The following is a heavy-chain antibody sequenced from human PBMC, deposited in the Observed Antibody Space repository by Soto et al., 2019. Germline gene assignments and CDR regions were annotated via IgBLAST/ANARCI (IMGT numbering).Heavy chain of an antibody. J-gene: IGHJ6*02. D-gene: IGHD6-19*01. CDR3: AKTHSSGWYLDGMDV. CDR2: IRGSGGNT. V-gene: IGHV3-23*01. Sequence: VQLLESGGGLVQPGGSLRLSCAASGFTFSSYALSWVRPASGKGLELVSGIRGSGGNTFYADSVKGRFTISRDNSKNTLYLQMNSLRAEDTAVYYCAKTHSSGWYLDGMDVWGQGTTVTVSS. CDR1: GFTFSSYA.